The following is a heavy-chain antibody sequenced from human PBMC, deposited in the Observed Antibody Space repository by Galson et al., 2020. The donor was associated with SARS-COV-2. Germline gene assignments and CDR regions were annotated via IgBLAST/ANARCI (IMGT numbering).Heavy chain of an antibody. CDR3: ARCLHDYIWGSYRYTWFDY. CDR2: IKQDGSEK. D-gene: IGHD3-16*02. V-gene: IGHV3-7*04. CDR1: GFTFSSYW. Sequence: GGSLRLSYAASGFTFSSYWMSWVRQAPGKGLEWVANIKQDGSEKYYVDSVKGRFTISRDNAKNSLYLQMNSLRAEDTAVYYCARCLHDYIWGSYRYTWFDYWGQGTLVTVSS. J-gene: IGHJ4*02.